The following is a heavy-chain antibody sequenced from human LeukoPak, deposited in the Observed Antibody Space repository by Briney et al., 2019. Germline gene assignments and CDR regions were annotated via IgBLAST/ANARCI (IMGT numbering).Heavy chain of an antibody. CDR3: ARDSTTTVTNYYYYYGMDV. D-gene: IGHD4-11*01. J-gene: IGHJ6*02. CDR1: GGSISSGDYY. V-gene: IGHV4-30-4*01. CDR2: IYYSGST. Sequence: PSETLSLTCTVSGGSISSGDYYWSWIRQPPGKGLEWIGYIYYSGSTYYNPSLKSRVTISVDTSKNQFSLKLSSVTAADTAVYYCARDSTTTVTNYYYYYGMDVWGQGTTVTVS.